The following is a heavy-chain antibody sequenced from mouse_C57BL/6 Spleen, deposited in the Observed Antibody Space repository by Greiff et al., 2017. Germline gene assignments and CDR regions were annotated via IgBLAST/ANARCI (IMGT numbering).Heavy chain of an antibody. CDR1: GFNIKNTY. J-gene: IGHJ1*03. V-gene: IGHV14-3*01. Sequence: VQLQQSVAELVRPAASVKLSCTASGFNIKNTYMHWVKQRPEQGLEWIGRIDPANGNTKSAPKIPGKTTITADTYSNTAYLQLSSLSSEDTTIYYGARGYYGSPSYWYFDVWGTGTTVTVSS. D-gene: IGHD1-1*01. CDR3: ARGYYGSPSYWYFDV. CDR2: IDPANGNT.